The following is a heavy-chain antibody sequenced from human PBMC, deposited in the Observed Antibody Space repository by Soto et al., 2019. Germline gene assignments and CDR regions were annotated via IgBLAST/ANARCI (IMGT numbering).Heavy chain of an antibody. Sequence: SVKVSCKTSGGTISNYAISWVRQAPGQGLEWMGGIIPLFGTTNYAQKFQGRVTITADESTRTAYMELSSLRSEDTAVYYCARDWLGKYFDYWSLGTLVTVSS. J-gene: IGHJ4*02. CDR1: GGTISNYA. CDR2: IIPLFGTT. CDR3: ARDWLGKYFDY. V-gene: IGHV1-69*13. D-gene: IGHD6-19*01.